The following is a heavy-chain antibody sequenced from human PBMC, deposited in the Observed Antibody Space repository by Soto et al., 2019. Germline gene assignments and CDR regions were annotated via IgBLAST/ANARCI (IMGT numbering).Heavy chain of an antibody. D-gene: IGHD6-13*01. CDR3: ARVLPPQQLVLYHYYYYGMDV. CDR1: GFTFSSYS. CDR2: ISSSSSTI. V-gene: IGHV3-48*02. J-gene: IGHJ6*02. Sequence: GGSLRLSCAASGFTFSSYSMSWVRQATGKGLEWVSYISSSSSTIYYADSVKGRFTISRDNAKNSLYLQMNSLRDEDTAVYYCARVLPPQQLVLYHYYYYGMDVWGQGTTVTVSS.